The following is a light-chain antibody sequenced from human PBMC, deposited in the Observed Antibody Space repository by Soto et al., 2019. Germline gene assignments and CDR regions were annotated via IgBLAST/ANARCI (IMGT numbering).Light chain of an antibody. J-gene: IGKJ2*01. CDR3: QQYNSYPYT. CDR1: QSTSSW. Sequence: DIQMTQSPSTLSASVGDRVTITCRASQSTSSWLAWYQQKPGKAPKLLIYKASSLESGVPSRFSGSGSGTEFTLTISSLQPDDSATYYCQQYNSYPYTFGQGAKLEIK. V-gene: IGKV1-5*03. CDR2: KAS.